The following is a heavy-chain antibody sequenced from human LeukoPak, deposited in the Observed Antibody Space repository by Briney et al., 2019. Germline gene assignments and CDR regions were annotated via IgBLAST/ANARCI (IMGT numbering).Heavy chain of an antibody. D-gene: IGHD2-2*01. J-gene: IGHJ4*02. V-gene: IGHV3-33*08. Sequence: PGGSLRLSCAASGFTFSSYGMHWVRQAPGKGLEWVAVIWYDGSNKYYADSVKGRFTISRGNSKNTLYLQMNSLRAEDTAVYYCARGRFCSSTSCYPDYWGQGTLVTVSS. CDR2: IWYDGSNK. CDR1: GFTFSSYG. CDR3: ARGRFCSSTSCYPDY.